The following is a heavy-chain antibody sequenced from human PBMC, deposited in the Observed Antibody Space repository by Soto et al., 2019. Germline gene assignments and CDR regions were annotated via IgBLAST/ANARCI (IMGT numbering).Heavy chain of an antibody. CDR1: GGTFSSYA. Sequence: SVKVSCKASGGTFSSYAISWVRQAPGQGLEWMGGIIPIFGTANYAQKFQGRVTITADESTSTAYMELSSLRSEDTAVYYCARVRDGYAGDYSEYWGQGTLVNVSS. V-gene: IGHV1-69*13. D-gene: IGHD5-12*01. CDR3: ARVRDGYAGDYSEY. J-gene: IGHJ4*02. CDR2: IIPIFGTA.